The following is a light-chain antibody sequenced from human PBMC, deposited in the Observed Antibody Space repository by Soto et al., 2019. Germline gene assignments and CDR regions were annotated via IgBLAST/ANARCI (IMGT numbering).Light chain of an antibody. CDR3: SSYTNINTWV. CDR1: SSDVGGYNF. Sequence: QSALTQPASVSGSPGQSITISCTGTSSDVGGYNFVSWYQHHPSKAPKLVIYEVINRPSGVSNRFSGSKSGNTASLTISGLQAEDEADYYCSSYTNINTWVFGGGTKLTVL. V-gene: IGLV2-14*01. J-gene: IGLJ3*02. CDR2: EVI.